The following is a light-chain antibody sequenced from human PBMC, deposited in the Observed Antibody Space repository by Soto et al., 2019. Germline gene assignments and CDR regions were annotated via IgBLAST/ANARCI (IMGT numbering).Light chain of an antibody. Sequence: EIVLTQTPATLSVSPGERATLSCRASQSVSSNLAWYQQKPGQAPRLLIYGALSRATGIPARFSGSGFQTEFTLTISSVQSEDFATYYCQQYNSYSGTFGQGTKLEIK. V-gene: IGKV3-15*01. CDR1: QSVSSN. CDR3: QQYNSYSGT. CDR2: GAL. J-gene: IGKJ2*01.